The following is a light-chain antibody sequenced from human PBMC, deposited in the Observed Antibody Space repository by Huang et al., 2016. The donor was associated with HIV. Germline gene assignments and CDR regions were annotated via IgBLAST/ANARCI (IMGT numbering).Light chain of an antibody. J-gene: IGKJ2*01. CDR2: GAA. V-gene: IGKV3-20*01. Sequence: EVVLTQSPGTLSLSPGEGATLSCRASHSVGSNYLVWYQQRPGQPPRLLIYGAASRATGIPDRISGSGSGTDFTLTINRLEPEDFAVYYCQQYGNSPYTFGQGTKLEIK. CDR3: QQYGNSPYT. CDR1: HSVGSNY.